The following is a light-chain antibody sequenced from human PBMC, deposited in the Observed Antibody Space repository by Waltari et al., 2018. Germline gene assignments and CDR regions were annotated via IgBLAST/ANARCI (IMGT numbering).Light chain of an antibody. CDR2: KNK. J-gene: IGLJ1*01. CDR1: SSDIGGNF. CDR3: ASWHDSLSGPV. Sequence: QSLLTQPPSASGTPGQRVTISCSGSSSDIGGNFVYWYQQLPGKAPRLLIYKNKQRPSWVPDQFSASKSGTSASLAISGLRSEEEADYYCASWHDSLSGPVFGTGTRVTVL. V-gene: IGLV1-47*01.